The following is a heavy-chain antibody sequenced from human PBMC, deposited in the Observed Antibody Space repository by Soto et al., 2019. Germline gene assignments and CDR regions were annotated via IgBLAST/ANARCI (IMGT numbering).Heavy chain of an antibody. J-gene: IGHJ5*02. D-gene: IGHD6-19*01. Sequence: QVQLVQSGAEVKKPGASVKVSCKASGYTFTSYAMHWVRQAPGQRLEWMGWINAGNGNTKYSQKFQGRVTITRDTSASTAYMELSSLRSEDTAVYYCARDPDSSGWYGGWFEPWGQGTLVTVSS. V-gene: IGHV1-3*01. CDR2: INAGNGNT. CDR3: ARDPDSSGWYGGWFEP. CDR1: GYTFTSYA.